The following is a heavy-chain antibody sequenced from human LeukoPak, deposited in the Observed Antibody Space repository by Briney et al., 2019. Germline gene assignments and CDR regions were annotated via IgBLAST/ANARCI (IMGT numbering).Heavy chain of an antibody. V-gene: IGHV3-30*01. CDR3: ASDSSYQLLYRGLDY. Sequence: GGSLRLSRAASGFTFSTYAMHWVRQAPGKGLEWLAVISYDGSNKYYADSVKGRFTISRDNSKNTLYLQMNSLRAEDTAVYYCASDSSYQLLYRGLDYWGQGTLVTVSS. CDR1: GFTFSTYA. CDR2: ISYDGSNK. D-gene: IGHD2-2*02. J-gene: IGHJ4*02.